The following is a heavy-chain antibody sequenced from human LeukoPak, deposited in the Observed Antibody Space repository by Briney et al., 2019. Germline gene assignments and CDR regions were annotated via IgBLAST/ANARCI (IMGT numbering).Heavy chain of an antibody. Sequence: SETLSLTCTVSGGSITSSSYYWGWIRQPPGKGLEWIGSVYYSGSTYYSPSLKSRVTVSVLTPKNQFFLKLSSVTAADTAVYYCARVPPQRYGSGTYPFDYWGQGTLVTVSS. CDR3: ARVPPQRYGSGTYPFDY. V-gene: IGHV4-39*01. CDR1: GGSITSSSYY. D-gene: IGHD3-10*01. CDR2: VYYSGST. J-gene: IGHJ4*02.